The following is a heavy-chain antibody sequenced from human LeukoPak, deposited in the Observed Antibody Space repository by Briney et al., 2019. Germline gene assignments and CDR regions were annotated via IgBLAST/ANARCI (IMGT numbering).Heavy chain of an antibody. D-gene: IGHD3-22*01. J-gene: IGHJ4*02. CDR3: ATHYDSSGLYYFDY. CDR1: GGSISSYY. CDR2: IYYSGST. V-gene: IGHV4-59*08. Sequence: PSETLSLTCTVSGGSISSYYWSWIRQPPGKGLEWIGYIYYSGSTNYNPSLKSRVTISVDTSKNQFSLKLSSVTAADTAVYYCATHYDSSGLYYFDYWGQGTLVTVSS.